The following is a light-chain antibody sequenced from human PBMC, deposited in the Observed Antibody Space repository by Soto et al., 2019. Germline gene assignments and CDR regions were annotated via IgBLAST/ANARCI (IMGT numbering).Light chain of an antibody. CDR3: QRYSSSPLT. J-gene: IGKJ4*01. CDR2: AAS. Sequence: EIVLTQSPGTLSLSPGERATLSCRASQSVSSSYLAWYQQKPGQAPRLLIYAASSRATGIPDRFSGSGSETDFTLTISRLEPEDFAVYYCQRYSSSPLTFGGGTKVES. CDR1: QSVSSSY. V-gene: IGKV3-20*01.